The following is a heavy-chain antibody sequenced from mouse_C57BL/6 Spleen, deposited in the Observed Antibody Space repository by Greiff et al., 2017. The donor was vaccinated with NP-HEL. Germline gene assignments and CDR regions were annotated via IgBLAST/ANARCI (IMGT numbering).Heavy chain of an antibody. V-gene: IGHV1-47*01. D-gene: IGHD1-1*01. CDR2: FHPYNDDT. Sequence: QVQLKHSGAELVKPGASVKMSCKASGYTFTTYPIEWMKQNHGKSLEWIGNFHPYNDDTKYNEKFKGKATLTVEKSSSTVYLELSRLTSDDSAVYYCARGDYYYGSSTYWYFDVWGTGTTVTVSS. J-gene: IGHJ1*03. CDR3: ARGDYYYGSSTYWYFDV. CDR1: GYTFTTYP.